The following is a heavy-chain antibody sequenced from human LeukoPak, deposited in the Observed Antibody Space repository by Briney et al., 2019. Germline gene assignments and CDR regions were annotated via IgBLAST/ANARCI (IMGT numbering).Heavy chain of an antibody. D-gene: IGHD6-19*01. CDR3: ASPPFYSSGWSRYESFDY. J-gene: IGHJ4*02. Sequence: SVKVSCKASGGTFSSYAISWVRQAPGQGLEWMGGIIPIFGTANYAQKFQGRVTITADESTSTAYMELSSLRSEDTAVYYCASPPFYSSGWSRYESFDYWGQGTLVTVSS. CDR1: GGTFSSYA. CDR2: IIPIFGTA. V-gene: IGHV1-69*13.